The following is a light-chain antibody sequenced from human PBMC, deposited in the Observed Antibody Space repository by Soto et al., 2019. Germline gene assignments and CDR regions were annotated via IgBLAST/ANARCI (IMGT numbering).Light chain of an antibody. CDR1: QYVSGH. CDR2: GVS. CDR3: HQYHYRWT. V-gene: IGKV3-15*01. J-gene: IGKJ1*01. Sequence: EIVLTQSPVNLSVSPGERVTLSCRASQYVSGHFAWYQQKPGQAPRLIISGVSTRATGVPARFSGSGSGTEFTLTINSLQSEDFAVYYCHQYHYRWTFGQGTRVEIK.